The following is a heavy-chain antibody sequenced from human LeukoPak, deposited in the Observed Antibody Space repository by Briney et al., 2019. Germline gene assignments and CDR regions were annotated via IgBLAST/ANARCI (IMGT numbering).Heavy chain of an antibody. CDR2: ISSSSSYI. D-gene: IGHD2-2*01. V-gene: IGHV3-21*01. CDR3: AVKGYCSSTSCLGLDH. CDR1: GFTFSSYS. J-gene: IGHJ4*02. Sequence: SGGSLRLSCAASGFTFSSYSMNWVRQAPGKGLEWVSSISSSSSYIYYADSVKGRFTISRDNAKNSLYLQMNSLRAEDTAVYYCAVKGYCSSTSCLGLDHWGQGTLVTVSS.